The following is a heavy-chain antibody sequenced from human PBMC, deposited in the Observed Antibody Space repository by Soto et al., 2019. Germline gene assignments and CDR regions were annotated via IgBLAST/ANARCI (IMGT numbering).Heavy chain of an antibody. Sequence: QVQLVQSGAEVKKPGSSVKVSCKASGGTFSSYAISWVRQAPGQGLEWMGGIIPIFGTANYAQKCQGRVTITADESTSTAHMELSSLRTEDTAVYYWARYSSSWRYYFDYWGQGTLVTVSS. J-gene: IGHJ4*02. CDR2: IIPIFGTA. CDR3: ARYSSSWRYYFDY. CDR1: GGTFSSYA. D-gene: IGHD6-13*01. V-gene: IGHV1-69*01.